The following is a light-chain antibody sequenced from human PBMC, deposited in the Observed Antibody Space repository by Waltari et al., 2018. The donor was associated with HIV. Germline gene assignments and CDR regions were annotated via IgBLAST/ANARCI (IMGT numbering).Light chain of an antibody. CDR3: QQYKTFVMYS. V-gene: IGKV1-5*03. CDR1: QDITNW. J-gene: IGKJ2*03. Sequence: DIQMTQSPSTLSASLGDRVTLTCRASQDITNWVAWYQQKPGKAPKLLIYKASNLETGVPSRFNGSGSGTEFALTISGLKPDDLATYHCQQYKTFVMYSFGQGTRLDIK. CDR2: KAS.